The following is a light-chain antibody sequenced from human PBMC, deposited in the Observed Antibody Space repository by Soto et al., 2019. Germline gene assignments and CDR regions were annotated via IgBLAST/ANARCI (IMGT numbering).Light chain of an antibody. V-gene: IGKV3-15*01. Sequence: EIVMTQSPATLSVSPGERATLSCRASQSVSSNLAWYQQKPGQAPRLLIYGASTRATGIPARFSGSGSGTEFTLTISSLQSEDFACYYCQQYNNWPPPLTFGGGTKVEIK. CDR2: GAS. CDR3: QQYNNWPPPLT. CDR1: QSVSSN. J-gene: IGKJ4*01.